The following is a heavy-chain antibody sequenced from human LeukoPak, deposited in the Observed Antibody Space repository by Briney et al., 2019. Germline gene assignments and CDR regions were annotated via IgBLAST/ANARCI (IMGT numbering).Heavy chain of an antibody. CDR3: AKWGDYDVLTGYYVSDY. J-gene: IGHJ4*02. Sequence: GGSLRLSCAASGFTFSNYAMSWVRQAPGKGLEWVSAITGSGGNTYYADSVKGRFTISRDNPKNTVFLQMNSLRAEDTAVYYCAKWGDYDVLTGYYVSDYWGQGTPVTVSS. CDR2: ITGSGGNT. V-gene: IGHV3-23*01. CDR1: GFTFSNYA. D-gene: IGHD3-9*01.